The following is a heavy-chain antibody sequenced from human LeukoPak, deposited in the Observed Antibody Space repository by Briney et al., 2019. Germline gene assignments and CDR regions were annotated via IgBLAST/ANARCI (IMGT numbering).Heavy chain of an antibody. D-gene: IGHD4-11*01. V-gene: IGHV4-30-2*06. Sequence: SETLSVTCTVSSGSIMYTDLYWSWIRQSPGKGLEWIGYIYHNTNTYYNPSLNSRVTMSVDSSKSQFSLRLTSVTAADTAVYYCAGGIGTTVRGYFDFWGQGTQVTVSS. CDR2: IYHNTNT. CDR3: AGGIGTTVRGYFDF. J-gene: IGHJ4*02. CDR1: SGSIMYTDLY.